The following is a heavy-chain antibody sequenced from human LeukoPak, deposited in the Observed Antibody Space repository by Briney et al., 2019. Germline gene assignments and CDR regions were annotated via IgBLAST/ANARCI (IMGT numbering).Heavy chain of an antibody. Sequence: SGGSLRLSCAASGFTFSSYDMHWVRQPIGKGLEWVSTIGAAGEMFYPGSVKGRFTVSRDDAKNSMYLQMNSLRAGDTAVYYCVRRLRGWSSGFDYWGQGILVTVSS. J-gene: IGHJ4*02. D-gene: IGHD6-19*01. CDR1: GFTFSSYD. V-gene: IGHV3-13*04. CDR2: IGAAGEM. CDR3: VRRLRGWSSGFDY.